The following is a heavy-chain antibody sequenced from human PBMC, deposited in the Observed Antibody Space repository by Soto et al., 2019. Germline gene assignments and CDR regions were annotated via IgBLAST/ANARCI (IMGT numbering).Heavy chain of an antibody. V-gene: IGHV4-34*01. J-gene: IGHJ6*02. CDR1: GGSFSGYY. CDR2: INHSGST. Sequence: SETLSLTCAVYGGSFSGYYWSWIRQPPGKGLEWIGEINHSGSTNYNPSLKSRVTISVDTSKNQFSLKLSSVTAADTAVYYCARVFGRRRPLDVWGQGTTVTVS. D-gene: IGHD3-10*01. CDR3: ARVFGRRRPLDV.